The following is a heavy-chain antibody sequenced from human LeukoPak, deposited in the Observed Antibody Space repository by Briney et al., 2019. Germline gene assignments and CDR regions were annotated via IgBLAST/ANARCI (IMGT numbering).Heavy chain of an antibody. V-gene: IGHV1-2*02. Sequence: ASVKVSCKASGYTFNGYYMHWVRQAPGQGLEWMGWINPYRGGTNYAQKFQGRVIMTRDTSISTAYMELSRLRSDDTAVYYCARVGDSSGYYYGGNWFDPWGQGTLVTVSS. D-gene: IGHD3-22*01. CDR3: ARVGDSSGYYYGGNWFDP. J-gene: IGHJ5*02. CDR1: GYTFNGYY. CDR2: INPYRGGT.